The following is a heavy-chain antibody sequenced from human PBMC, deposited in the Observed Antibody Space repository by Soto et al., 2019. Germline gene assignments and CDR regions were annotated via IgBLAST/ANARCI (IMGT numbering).Heavy chain of an antibody. CDR1: GGSITSSSYY. CDR3: ARVWGGAFDI. CDR2: IYYSGST. Sequence: PSETLSLTCTVSGGSITSSSYYWGWIRQPPGKGLEWIGSIYYSGSTYYNPSLKSRVTISVDRSKNQFSLKLSSVTAADTAVYYCARVWGGAFDIWGQGTMVTVSS. D-gene: IGHD3-10*01. V-gene: IGHV4-39*07. J-gene: IGHJ3*02.